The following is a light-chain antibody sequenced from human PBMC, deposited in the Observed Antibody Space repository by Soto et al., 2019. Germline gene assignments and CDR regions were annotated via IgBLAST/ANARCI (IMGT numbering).Light chain of an antibody. CDR2: GAS. CDR1: QSVSSSY. J-gene: IGKJ1*01. Sequence: EIVLTQSPGTLSLSPGERATLSCRASQSVSSSYLAWYQQKPGQAPGLLIYGASSRATGIPDRFSGSGSGTDFTLTISRLEPEDFAVYYCQQYGSSPTLTFGQGTKVEIK. CDR3: QQYGSSPTLT. V-gene: IGKV3-20*01.